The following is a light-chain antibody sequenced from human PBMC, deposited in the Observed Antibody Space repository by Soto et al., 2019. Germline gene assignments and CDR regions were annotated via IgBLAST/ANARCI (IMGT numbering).Light chain of an antibody. J-gene: IGKJ3*01. CDR3: QKYNGAPPET. V-gene: IGKV1-27*01. CDR1: QDISNY. Sequence: DIQMTQSPSSLSATVGDRVTITCRASQDISNYLAWHQQKPGKVPKLLVYAASTLQPGVPSRFSGSGAGTDFTLTIGSLKPEDVATYYCQKYNGAPPETFGPGTKVAIK. CDR2: AAS.